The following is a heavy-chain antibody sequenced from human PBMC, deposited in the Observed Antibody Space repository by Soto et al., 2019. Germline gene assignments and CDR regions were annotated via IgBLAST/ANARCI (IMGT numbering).Heavy chain of an antibody. CDR3: ARCIQQDYYYGMDV. CDR2: ISADNGNT. Sequence: QAQLVQSGAEVKKPGASVKGSCKASGYTFYSHSISWVRQAPGQVLEWMGRISADNGNTKYAQKFRGRVTMTTDTSTRTVYMELRNLRSDDTAVYYCARCIQQDYYYGMDVWGQGTTVTVSS. J-gene: IGHJ6*02. CDR1: GYTFYSHS. V-gene: IGHV1-18*01. D-gene: IGHD5-18*01.